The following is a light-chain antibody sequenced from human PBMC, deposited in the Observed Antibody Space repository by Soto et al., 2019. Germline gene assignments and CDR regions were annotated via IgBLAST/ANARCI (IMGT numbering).Light chain of an antibody. CDR2: DAS. CDR3: QQRENWRWT. CDR1: QSVRSN. J-gene: IGKJ1*01. Sequence: EIVLTQSPATLSLSPGERATLSCRASQSVRSNLAWYQQKPGQAPRLLIYDASNRATGIPGRFSGSGSGTDFTLTISNLGPEDFAVYFCQQRENWRWTFGQGAKVEIK. V-gene: IGKV3-11*01.